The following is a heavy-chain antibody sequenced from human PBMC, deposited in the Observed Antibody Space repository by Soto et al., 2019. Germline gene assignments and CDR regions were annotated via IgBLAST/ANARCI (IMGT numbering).Heavy chain of an antibody. V-gene: IGHV1-18*01. J-gene: IGHJ3*02. CDR3: ARDRAQGFDI. CDR2: ISPYNGNT. Sequence: GASVKVSCKASGYTFNNFGLSWVRQAPGQGLELMGWISPYNGNTNYAQKLQGRVTMTRDTSTSTVYMELRSLRSEDTAVYFCARDRAQGFDIWGKGTMVTVSS. CDR1: GYTFNNFG.